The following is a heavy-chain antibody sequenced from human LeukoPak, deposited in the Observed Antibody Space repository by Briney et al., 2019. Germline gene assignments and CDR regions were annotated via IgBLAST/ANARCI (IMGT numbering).Heavy chain of an antibody. J-gene: IGHJ1*01. Sequence: GGSLRLSCAPSGFTFSSSNMHWVRQSPGRGLEWVALISYDGTKTYYGESVKGRFTVSRDNSKNMLFLQMNSLSAEDTAIYYCEREWFGESNWGQGARVTVSS. D-gene: IGHD3-10*01. CDR1: GFTFSSSN. CDR2: ISYDGTKT. V-gene: IGHV3-30*04. CDR3: EREWFGESN.